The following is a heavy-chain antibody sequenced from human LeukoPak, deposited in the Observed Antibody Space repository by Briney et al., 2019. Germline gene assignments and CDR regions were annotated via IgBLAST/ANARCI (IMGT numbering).Heavy chain of an antibody. CDR3: ARDSEPYSSSWYTQFDY. V-gene: IGHV1-18*01. J-gene: IGHJ4*02. CDR2: ISAYNGNT. CDR1: GDTFSSYA. Sequence: GASVKVSCKASGDTFSSYAFSWVRQAPGQGLEWMGWISAYNGNTNYAQKLQGRVTMTTDTSTSTAYMELRSLRSDDTAVYYCARDSEPYSSSWYTQFDYWGQGTLVTVSS. D-gene: IGHD6-13*01.